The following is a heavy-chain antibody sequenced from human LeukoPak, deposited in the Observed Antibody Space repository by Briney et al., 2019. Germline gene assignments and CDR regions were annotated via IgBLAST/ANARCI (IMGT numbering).Heavy chain of an antibody. J-gene: IGHJ5*02. CDR2: IYYSGST. Sequence: SQTLSLTCTVSGGSISSGGYYWSWIRQPPGKGLEWIGYIYYSGSTYYNPSLKSRVTISVDTSKNQFSLKLSSVTAADTAVYYCARALPLESVLLWFGELPRSLGFDPWGQGTLVTVSS. V-gene: IGHV4-30-4*01. CDR3: ARALPLESVLLWFGELPRSLGFDP. CDR1: GGSISSGGYY. D-gene: IGHD3-10*01.